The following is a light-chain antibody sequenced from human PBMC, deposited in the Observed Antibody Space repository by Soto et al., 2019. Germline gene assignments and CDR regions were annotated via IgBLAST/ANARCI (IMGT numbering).Light chain of an antibody. CDR3: QQRSNWLLT. V-gene: IGKV3-11*01. CDR1: QSVSSY. J-gene: IGKJ4*01. Sequence: EIVLTQSPATLSLSPGERATLSCRASQSVSSYLAWYQQKPGQAPRLLIYDASNRATGIPARFSGSGSGTDFTLTISSLEPEDFAVYYCQQRSNWLLTFGGAPKVEIK. CDR2: DAS.